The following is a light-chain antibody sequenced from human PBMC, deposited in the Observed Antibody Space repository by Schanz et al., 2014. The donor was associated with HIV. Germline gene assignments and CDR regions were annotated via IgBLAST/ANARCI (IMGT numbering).Light chain of an antibody. J-gene: IGKJ2*01. CDR2: QAS. CDR3: QQLNSFPYT. CDR1: QNIANW. V-gene: IGKV1-5*03. Sequence: DIQMTQSPSTLSASVGDRVTITCRASQNIANWLTWYQQKPGKAPKLLIHQASTLKSGVPSRFSGSGSGTDFTLTINGLQPDDFATYYCQQLNSFPYTFGQGTMLEI.